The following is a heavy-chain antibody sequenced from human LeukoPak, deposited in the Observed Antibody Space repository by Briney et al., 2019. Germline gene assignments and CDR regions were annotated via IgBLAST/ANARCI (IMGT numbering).Heavy chain of an antibody. CDR1: RGSISSGTSY. Sequence: PSETLSLTCTVSRGSISSGTSYWGWIRQPPGKGLEWIGSIFYSGITYYNRSLKSPVTISVDTSQNQFSLKLSSVTAADTAVYYCARQGPAPFFDYWGQGSLLTVSS. CDR2: IFYSGIT. CDR3: ARQGPAPFFDY. V-gene: IGHV4-39*01. J-gene: IGHJ4*02.